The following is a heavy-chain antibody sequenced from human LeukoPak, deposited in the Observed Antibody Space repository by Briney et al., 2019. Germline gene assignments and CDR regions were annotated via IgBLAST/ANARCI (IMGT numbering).Heavy chain of an antibody. CDR2: IYYSGST. CDR1: GGSISSSSYY. D-gene: IGHD4-17*01. CDR3: ARPDPYGDHSDY. V-gene: IGHV4-39*01. Sequence: SETLSLTCTVSGGSISSSSYYWGWIRQPPGKGLEWIGSIYYSGSTYYNPSLKSRVTISVDTSKNQFSLKLSSVTAADTAVYYCARPDPYGDHSDYWGQGTLVTVSS. J-gene: IGHJ4*02.